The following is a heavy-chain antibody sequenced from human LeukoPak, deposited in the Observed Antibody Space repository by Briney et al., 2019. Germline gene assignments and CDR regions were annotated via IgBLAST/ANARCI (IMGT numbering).Heavy chain of an antibody. D-gene: IGHD3-10*02. J-gene: IGHJ6*02. CDR3: ARDLHYYVAKDV. CDR2: IYSAANT. CDR1: DFTVSNYY. V-gene: IGHV3-53*01. Sequence: GGSLRLSCAASDFTVSNYYMSWVRQAPGKGLEWVSVIYSAANTFYADSVKGRFTISSDISKNTLYLQMNSLRADDTAVYYCARDLHYYVAKDVWGQGTTVTVSS.